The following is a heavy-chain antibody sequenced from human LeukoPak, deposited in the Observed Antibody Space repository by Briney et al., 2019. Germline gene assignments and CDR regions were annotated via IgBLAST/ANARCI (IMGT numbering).Heavy chain of an antibody. V-gene: IGHV3-7*01. CDR1: GFTFSTYW. CDR2: MRRDGNEI. CDR3: ASYTNRIAVAGIDY. Sequence: PGGSLRLSCSASGFTFSTYWMSWVRQAPGKGLEWVANMRRDGNEIYYLDSVRGRFTISRDNAKNSLYLQMNSLRAEDTAVYYCASYTNRIAVAGIDYWGQGTLVTVSS. J-gene: IGHJ4*02. D-gene: IGHD6-19*01.